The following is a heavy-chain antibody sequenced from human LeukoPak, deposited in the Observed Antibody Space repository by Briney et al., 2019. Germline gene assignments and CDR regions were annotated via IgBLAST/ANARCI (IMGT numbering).Heavy chain of an antibody. J-gene: IGHJ5*02. D-gene: IGHD3-9*01. V-gene: IGHV1-46*01. CDR1: GYTFTSYY. CDR2: INPSGGST. Sequence: ASVKVSCKASGYTFTSYYMHWVRQAPGQGLEWMGIINPSGGSTSYAQKFQGRVTMTRDMSTSTVYMELSSLRSEDTAVYYCARAPRSTGYFKGAWFDPWGQGTLVTVSS. CDR3: ARAPRSTGYFKGAWFDP.